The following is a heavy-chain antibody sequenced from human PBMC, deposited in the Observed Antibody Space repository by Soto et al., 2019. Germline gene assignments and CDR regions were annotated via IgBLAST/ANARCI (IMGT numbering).Heavy chain of an antibody. V-gene: IGHV4-39*01. CDR1: AGSITSSRHY. Sequence: SETLSLTLTVSAGSITSSRHYCRWIRHPPGKGLEWIGSIYYSGSTYYNPSLKSRVTISVDTSKNQFSLKLSSVTAADTAVYYCARSGGYSYGERDYYYYGMDVWGQGTTVT. J-gene: IGHJ6*02. CDR3: ARSGGYSYGERDYYYYGMDV. D-gene: IGHD5-18*01. CDR2: IYYSGST.